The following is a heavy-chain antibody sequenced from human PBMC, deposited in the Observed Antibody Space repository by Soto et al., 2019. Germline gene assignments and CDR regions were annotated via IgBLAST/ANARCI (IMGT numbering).Heavy chain of an antibody. Sequence: ASVKVSCKASGYTFTSYYMHWVRQAPGQGLEWMGIVNPSGGSTSYAQKFQGRVTMTRDTSTSTVYMELSSLRSEDTAVYYCARARYSSSWTSDAFDIWGQGTMVTVS. J-gene: IGHJ3*02. D-gene: IGHD6-13*01. V-gene: IGHV1-46*01. CDR3: ARARYSSSWTSDAFDI. CDR1: GYTFTSYY. CDR2: VNPSGGST.